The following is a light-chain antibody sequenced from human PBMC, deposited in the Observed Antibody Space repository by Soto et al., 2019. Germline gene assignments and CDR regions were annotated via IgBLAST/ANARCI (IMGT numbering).Light chain of an antibody. CDR2: AAS. J-gene: IGKJ5*01. CDR1: QGIDTY. V-gene: IGKV1-16*01. Sequence: DIQMTQSPFSLSASVGDRVTITCRASQGIDTYLAWFQQKPGKAPKTLIYAASSLHSGVPSRFSGSGFGTDFTLTISSLQPEDFATYYCQHYNGYPQTFGQGTRLEIK. CDR3: QHYNGYPQT.